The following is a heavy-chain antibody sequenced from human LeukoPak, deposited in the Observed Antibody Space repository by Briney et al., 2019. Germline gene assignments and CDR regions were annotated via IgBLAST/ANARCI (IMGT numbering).Heavy chain of an antibody. D-gene: IGHD4-17*01. Sequence: SQTLSLTCAVSGGSISSGDNSWSWIRQPPGKGLEWIGHISHGGNTYYNPSPKSRVTISVDRSKNQFSLKLRSVTAADTAVYYCARISGYGDYYFDYWGQGTLVTVSS. CDR1: GGSISSGDNS. V-gene: IGHV4-30-2*01. CDR3: ARISGYGDYYFDY. CDR2: ISHGGNT. J-gene: IGHJ4*02.